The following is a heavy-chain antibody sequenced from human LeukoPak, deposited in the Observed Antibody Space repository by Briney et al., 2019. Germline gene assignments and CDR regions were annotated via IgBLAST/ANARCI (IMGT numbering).Heavy chain of an antibody. CDR2: IYHSGST. D-gene: IGHD3-10*01. Sequence: SETLSLTCAVSGGSISSAYWWSWVRQPPGKGLEWIGEIYHSGSTNYNPSLKSRVTISVDTSKNQFSLKLSSVTAADTAVYYCARHPKEYGSGSNTGAFDIWGQGTMVTVSS. CDR1: GGSISSAYW. V-gene: IGHV4-4*02. CDR3: ARHPKEYGSGSNTGAFDI. J-gene: IGHJ3*02.